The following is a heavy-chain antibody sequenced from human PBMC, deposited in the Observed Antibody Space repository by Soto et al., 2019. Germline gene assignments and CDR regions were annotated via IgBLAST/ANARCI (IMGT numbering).Heavy chain of an antibody. Sequence: ASVKVSCKASGGTFSSYAISWVRQAPGQGLEWMGGIIPIFGTADYAQKFQGRVTITADKSTSTAYMELSSLRSEDTAVYYCASCQSGSYSYSYYGTDVWGQGTTVTVS. CDR3: ASCQSGSYSYSYYGTDV. CDR1: GGTFSSYA. CDR2: IIPIFGTA. J-gene: IGHJ6*02. V-gene: IGHV1-69*06. D-gene: IGHD1-26*01.